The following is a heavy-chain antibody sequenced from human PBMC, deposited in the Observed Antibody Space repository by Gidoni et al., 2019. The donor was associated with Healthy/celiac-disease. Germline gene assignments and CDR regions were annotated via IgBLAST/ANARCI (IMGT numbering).Heavy chain of an antibody. CDR2: ISYDGSNK. J-gene: IGHJ4*02. Sequence: QVQLVESGGGVVQHGRSLRLSCAASGFTFSSYAMHWVRQAPGKGLECVAVISYDGSNKYYADSVKGRFTISRDNSKNTLYLQMNSLRAEDTAVYYCARTLTSGWPGGYWGQGTLVTVSS. CDR1: GFTFSSYA. V-gene: IGHV3-30-3*01. D-gene: IGHD6-19*01. CDR3: ARTLTSGWPGGY.